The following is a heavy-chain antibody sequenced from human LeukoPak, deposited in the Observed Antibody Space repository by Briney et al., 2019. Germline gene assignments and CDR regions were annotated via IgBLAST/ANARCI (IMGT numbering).Heavy chain of an antibody. D-gene: IGHD3/OR15-3a*01. Sequence: EASETLSLTYTVPGGSIRNDYWSWVRQPPGKGLEWSGYISYSGSTKYNPSLKSRVTISEDTSRKQFSLKLSSVTAADTAVYYCARCRGVIDPDYYFFYYVDVWGKGTTVTVSS. CDR3: ARCRGVIDPDYYFFYYVDV. V-gene: IGHV4-59*01. CDR2: ISYSGST. CDR1: GGSIRNDY. J-gene: IGHJ6*03.